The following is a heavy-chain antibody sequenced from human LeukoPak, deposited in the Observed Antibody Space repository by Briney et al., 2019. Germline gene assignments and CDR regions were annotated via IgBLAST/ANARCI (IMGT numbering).Heavy chain of an antibody. Sequence: GGSLRLSCAASGFTFRSYAMLWVRQAPGKGLDGVAGIRVCGGSTFYADSVKGRFTIARNNYKNTLYLQMNRLRAEDTAVYCCAKDACGGDCYLFYYWGQGTLVTVSS. V-gene: IGHV3-23*01. CDR1: GFTFRSYA. J-gene: IGHJ4*02. CDR3: AKDACGGDCYLFYY. D-gene: IGHD2-21*02. CDR2: IRVCGGST.